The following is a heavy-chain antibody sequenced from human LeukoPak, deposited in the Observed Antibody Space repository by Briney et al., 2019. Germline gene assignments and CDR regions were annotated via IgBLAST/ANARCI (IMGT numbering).Heavy chain of an antibody. CDR1: GFTFRNYG. D-gene: IGHD1-14*01. J-gene: IGHJ6*02. Sequence: PGGSLRLSCVASGFTFRNYGMHWVRQAPGKGLEWVAVIWYDGSNKFYADSVKGRFTISRDNAKNSLYLQMNSLRDEDAAVYYCVRDDAGTDHYYYGMDVWGQGTTVTVSS. CDR3: VRDDAGTDHYYYGMDV. CDR2: IWYDGSNK. V-gene: IGHV3-33*01.